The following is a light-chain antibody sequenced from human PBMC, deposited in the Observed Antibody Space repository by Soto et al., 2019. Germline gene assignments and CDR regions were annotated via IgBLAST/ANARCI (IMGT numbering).Light chain of an antibody. CDR3: QHYTISPYT. J-gene: IGKJ2*01. Sequence: DIQMTQSPSSLSASVGDRVTITCRASQSISDSLAWYQQKPGRAPNLLIFDASSLQSGVPSRFSGSGSGKEFTLTISTLQPDDFATYYGQHYTISPYTFGQGPKLEIK. CDR2: DAS. V-gene: IGKV1-5*01. CDR1: QSISDS.